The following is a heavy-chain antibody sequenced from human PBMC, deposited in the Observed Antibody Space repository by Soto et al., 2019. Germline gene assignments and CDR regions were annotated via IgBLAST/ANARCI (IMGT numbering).Heavy chain of an antibody. CDR2: IWFDGSNI. CDR1: GFTFRNYG. Sequence: GGSLRLSCATSGFTFRNYGMHWVRQAPGKGLEWVAVIWFDGSNIYYADSVKGRFTISRDISKNTLNLQMDSLRAEDTAVYYCARGYSANSGSFDYWGQGTLVTVSS. J-gene: IGHJ4*02. D-gene: IGHD1-1*01. CDR3: ARGYSANSGSFDY. V-gene: IGHV3-33*01.